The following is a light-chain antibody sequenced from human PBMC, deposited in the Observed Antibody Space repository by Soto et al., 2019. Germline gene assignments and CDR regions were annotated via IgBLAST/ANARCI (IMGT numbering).Light chain of an antibody. Sequence: QLVLTQSPSASASLGASVKLTCTLSSGHSSYAIAWHQQKPEKGPRYLMKLKSDGSHSKGDEIPDRFSGSSSGAERYLTISSLQSEDEADYYCQTWGTGIRVFGGGTKLTVL. V-gene: IGLV4-69*01. CDR2: LKSDGSH. CDR1: SGHSSYA. J-gene: IGLJ3*02. CDR3: QTWGTGIRV.